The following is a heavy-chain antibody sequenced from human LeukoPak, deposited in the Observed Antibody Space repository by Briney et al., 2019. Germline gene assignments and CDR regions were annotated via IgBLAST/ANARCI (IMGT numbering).Heavy chain of an antibody. J-gene: IGHJ4*02. CDR2: MNTDGSTI. CDR1: GFTFSSYW. CDR3: GRDNIGSIDY. D-gene: IGHD3-10*01. Sequence: LSGGSLRLSCAASGFTFSSYWMIWVRQAPGKGLVYVSHMNTDGSTINYVDSVKGRFTISRDNAKNTLYLQMDSLRAEDTAVYYCGRDNIGSIDYWGQGTLVTVSS. V-gene: IGHV3-74*01.